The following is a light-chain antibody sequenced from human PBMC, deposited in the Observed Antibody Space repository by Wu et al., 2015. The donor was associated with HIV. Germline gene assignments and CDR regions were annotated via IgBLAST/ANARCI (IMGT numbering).Light chain of an antibody. Sequence: DRVTITCRASQGISTDLAWYQQKPGKAPKLLIYPASTLQTAVPSRFSGSGSGTDFTLTISSLEPEDFAVYYCQQRLKWPPITFGQGTRLEIK. CDR3: QQRLKWPPIT. V-gene: IGKV1-9*01. J-gene: IGKJ5*01. CDR1: QGISTD. CDR2: PAS.